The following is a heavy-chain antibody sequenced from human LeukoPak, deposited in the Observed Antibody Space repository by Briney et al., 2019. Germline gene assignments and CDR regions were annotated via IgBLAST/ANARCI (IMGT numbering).Heavy chain of an antibody. CDR3: ARVGWDIVVVPAAIDGSSYYCYYMDV. V-gene: IGHV3-21*01. J-gene: IGHJ6*03. Sequence: PGGSLRLSCAASGFTFNYYAMNWVRQAPGKGLEWVSSIDSSSRNIYYADSMKGRFTISRDNAKNSLYLQMNSLRAEDTAVYYCARVGWDIVVVPAAIDGSSYYCYYMDVWGKGTTVTVSS. CDR2: IDSSSRNI. D-gene: IGHD2-2*01. CDR1: GFTFNYYA.